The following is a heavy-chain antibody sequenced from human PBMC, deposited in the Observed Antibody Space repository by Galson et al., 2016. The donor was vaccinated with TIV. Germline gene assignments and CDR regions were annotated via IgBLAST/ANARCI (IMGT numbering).Heavy chain of an antibody. Sequence: SLRLSCAGSGFTFTNYWMHWVRQAPGKGLEWVSSISDTGISRYYADSVKGRFTISRDNSRNMLYLQMNSLRAEDTALYFCAKFAMLGKIAIHFDYWGQGTLLTVSS. J-gene: IGHJ4*02. D-gene: IGHD2-2*02. CDR3: AKFAMLGKIAIHFDY. CDR2: ISDTGISR. CDR1: GFTFTNYW. V-gene: IGHV3-23*01.